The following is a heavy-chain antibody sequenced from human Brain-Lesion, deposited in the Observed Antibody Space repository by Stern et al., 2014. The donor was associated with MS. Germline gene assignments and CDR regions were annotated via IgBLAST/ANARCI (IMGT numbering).Heavy chain of an antibody. CDR1: GFTFGSCA. CDR3: AKDRQYLTYFFDH. J-gene: IGHJ5*02. V-gene: IGHV3-30*18. D-gene: IGHD2/OR15-2a*01. CDR2: VSYDGSNK. Sequence: QVQLVESAGGVVQPGRPLRLSCVASGFTFGSCAMHWVRQAPGKGLEWVAGVSYDGSNKYYADSVKGRFTISRGNSQNTLYMQMSSLRPEDTAVYYCAKDRQYLTYFFDHWGQGSLVTVSS.